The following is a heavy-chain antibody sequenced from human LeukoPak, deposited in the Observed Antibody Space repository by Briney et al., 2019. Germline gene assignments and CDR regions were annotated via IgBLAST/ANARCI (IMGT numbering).Heavy chain of an antibody. J-gene: IGHJ3*02. CDR2: ISGSGGST. CDR3: AKDSSSGGIQLWYPHAFDI. CDR1: GFTFSSYA. D-gene: IGHD5-18*01. Sequence: PGGSLRLSCAASGFTFSSYAMSWVRQAPGKGLEWVSAISGSGGSTYYADSVKGRFTISRDNSKNTLYLQMNSLRAEDTAVYYCAKDSSSGGIQLWYPHAFDIWGQGTMVTVSS. V-gene: IGHV3-23*01.